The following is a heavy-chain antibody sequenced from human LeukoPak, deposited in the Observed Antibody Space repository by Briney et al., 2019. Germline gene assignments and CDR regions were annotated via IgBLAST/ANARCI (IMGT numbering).Heavy chain of an antibody. D-gene: IGHD3-16*01. CDR3: ARAGGGLDY. J-gene: IGHJ4*02. CDR1: GYIFTAYY. CDR2: INPNSGGT. Sequence: ASVKVSCKASGYIFTAYYMHWVRQAPGQGLEWMGWINPNSGGTNYAQKFQGRVTMTRDTSICTAYMELSSLRSDDTAIYYCARAGGGLDYWGQGTLVTVSS. V-gene: IGHV1-2*02.